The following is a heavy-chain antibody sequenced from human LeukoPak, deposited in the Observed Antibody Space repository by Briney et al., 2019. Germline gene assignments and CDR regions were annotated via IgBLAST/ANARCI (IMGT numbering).Heavy chain of an antibody. Sequence: GGSLRLSCAASGFTLSSQWMSWVRQAPGKGLEWVANVNQGGTEKYYVDSVKGRFTISRDNAENSLYLQMNSLRAEDTAVYYCARAHYLYYMDGWGKGTTVTVSS. CDR1: GFTLSSQW. V-gene: IGHV3-7*03. CDR3: ARAHYLYYMDG. J-gene: IGHJ6*03. CDR2: VNQGGTEK.